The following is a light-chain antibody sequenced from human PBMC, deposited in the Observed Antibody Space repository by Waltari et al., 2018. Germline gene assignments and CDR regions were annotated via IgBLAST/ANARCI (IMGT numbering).Light chain of an antibody. CDR3: AAWDDSLNGVV. J-gene: IGLJ2*01. V-gene: IGLV1-44*01. Sequence: QSFLTQPPSASGTPGQRVTISCSGSSSNIGSNTVNWYQQLPGTAPKLLIYSNNQLPSGVPDRCSGSKSGTSASLAISGLQSEDEADYYCAAWDDSLNGVVFGGGTKLTVL. CDR2: SNN. CDR1: SSNIGSNT.